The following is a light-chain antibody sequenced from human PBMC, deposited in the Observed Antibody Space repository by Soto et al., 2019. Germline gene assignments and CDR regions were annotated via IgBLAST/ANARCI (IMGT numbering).Light chain of an antibody. CDR3: QQRSNWPRT. V-gene: IGKV3-11*01. Sequence: EIVLTQSPATLSLSPGERATLSCRASQSVGYFLALYQQKPGQAPRLLIYDASNRATGIPARFSGSGSGTDFTLTISSLEPEDFAVYSCQQRSNWPRTFGQGNKV. CDR2: DAS. J-gene: IGKJ1*01. CDR1: QSVGYF.